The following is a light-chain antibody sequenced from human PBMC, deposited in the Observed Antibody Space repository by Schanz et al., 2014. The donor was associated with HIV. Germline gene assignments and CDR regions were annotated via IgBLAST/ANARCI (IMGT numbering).Light chain of an antibody. CDR3: QQLSTYS. CDR2: KAS. Sequence: DIQMTQSPSTLSASVGDRVTITCRASQSISSWLAWYQQTPGKAPKLLIFKASSLQRGVPSRFSGSGSGTDFTLTISSLQPEDFATYYCQQLSTYSFGPGTKVDIK. J-gene: IGKJ3*01. CDR1: QSISSW. V-gene: IGKV1-5*03.